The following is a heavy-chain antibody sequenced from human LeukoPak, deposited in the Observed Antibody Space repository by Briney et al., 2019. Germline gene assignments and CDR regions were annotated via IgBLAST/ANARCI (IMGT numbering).Heavy chain of an antibody. CDR2: ISSSSSTI. CDR3: AKSIAVAGTMDFDY. Sequence: GGSLRLSCAASGFTFSSYSMNWVRQAPGKGLEWVSYISSSSSTIYYADSVKGRFTISRDNAKNSLYLQMNSLRGEDTAVYYCAKSIAVAGTMDFDYWGQGTLVTVSS. J-gene: IGHJ4*02. CDR1: GFTFSSYS. V-gene: IGHV3-48*01. D-gene: IGHD6-19*01.